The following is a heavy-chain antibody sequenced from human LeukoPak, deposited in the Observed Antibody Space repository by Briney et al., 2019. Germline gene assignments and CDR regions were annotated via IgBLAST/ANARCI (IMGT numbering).Heavy chain of an antibody. Sequence: GASVKVSCKASGDTFTNYGITWVLQAPGQGLEWMGWISVYTGNTNYAQRLQGRVSMTTDTSTSTAYMELRSLRSDDTAVYYCARDREYKLYSPTPGFWGQGTLVTVSS. CDR2: ISVYTGNT. J-gene: IGHJ4*02. D-gene: IGHD1-1*01. V-gene: IGHV1-18*01. CDR3: ARDREYKLYSPTPGF. CDR1: GDTFTNYG.